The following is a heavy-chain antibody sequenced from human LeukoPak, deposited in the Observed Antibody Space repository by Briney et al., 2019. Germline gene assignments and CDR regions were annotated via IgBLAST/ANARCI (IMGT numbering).Heavy chain of an antibody. CDR3: ANMGSSSWYPYYFDY. CDR2: ISSSGGST. V-gene: IGHV3-23*01. Sequence: GGSLRLSCAASGFTLSSYTMSWVRQAPGKGLEWVSGISSSGGSTDYADSVKGRFTISRDNSKNTLYLQMNGLRAEDTAVYYCANMGSSSWYPYYFDYWGQGTPVTVSS. J-gene: IGHJ4*02. D-gene: IGHD6-13*01. CDR1: GFTLSSYT.